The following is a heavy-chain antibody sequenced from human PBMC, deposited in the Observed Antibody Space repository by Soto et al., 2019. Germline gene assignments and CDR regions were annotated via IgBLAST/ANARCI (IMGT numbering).Heavy chain of an antibody. CDR1: GYTFTSYD. V-gene: IGHV1-8*01. CDR3: ARGRVEVTIFGVVINLEDYYYYYGMDV. J-gene: IGHJ6*02. CDR2: MNPNSGNT. Sequence: ASVKVSCKASGYTFTSYDINWVRQATGQGLEWMGWMNPNSGNTGYAQKFQGRVTMTRNTSISTAYMELSSLRSEDTAVYYCARGRVEVTIFGVVINLEDYYYYYGMDVWGQGTTVTVSS. D-gene: IGHD3-3*01.